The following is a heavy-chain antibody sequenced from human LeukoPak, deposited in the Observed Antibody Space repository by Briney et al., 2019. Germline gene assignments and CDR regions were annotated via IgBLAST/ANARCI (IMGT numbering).Heavy chain of an antibody. Sequence: SETLSLTCTVSAGSISSYYWSWSRRPPGKGLEGIGYISDSGSTNYNPSLKSRVTISVDTSKNQFSLKLSSVTAADTAVYYCARQGRRFGETDYYYYFDYWGQGTLVTVSS. J-gene: IGHJ4*02. CDR1: AGSISSYY. CDR2: ISDSGST. CDR3: ARQGRRFGETDYYYYFDY. D-gene: IGHD3-10*01. V-gene: IGHV4-59*08.